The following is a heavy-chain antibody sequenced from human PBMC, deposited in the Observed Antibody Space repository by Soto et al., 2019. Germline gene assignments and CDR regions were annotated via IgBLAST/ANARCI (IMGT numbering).Heavy chain of an antibody. CDR2: FYYSGST. J-gene: IGHJ4*02. CDR1: GGSISSSSYY. V-gene: IGHV4-39*01. Sequence: SETLSLTCPVSGGSISSSSYYWGWIRQPPGKGLEWIGSFYYSGSTYYNPSLKSRVTISVDTSKNQFSLKLSSVTAADTAMYYCATASESSGFDYWGQGTLVTV. CDR3: ATASESSGFDY. D-gene: IGHD6-19*01.